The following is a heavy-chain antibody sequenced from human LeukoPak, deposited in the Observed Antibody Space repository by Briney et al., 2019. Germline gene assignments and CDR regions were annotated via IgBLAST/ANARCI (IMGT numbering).Heavy chain of an antibody. J-gene: IGHJ4*02. CDR1: GFTFSNAW. CDR3: ARDSTSGYSGYDSDY. CDR2: IYTSGST. Sequence: PGGSLRLSCAASGFTFSNAWMSWVRQAPGKGLEWVGRIYTSGSTNYNPSLKSRVTMSVDTSKNQFSLKLSSVTAADTAVYYCARDSTSGYSGYDSDYWGQGTLVTVSS. V-gene: IGHV4-4*07. D-gene: IGHD5-12*01.